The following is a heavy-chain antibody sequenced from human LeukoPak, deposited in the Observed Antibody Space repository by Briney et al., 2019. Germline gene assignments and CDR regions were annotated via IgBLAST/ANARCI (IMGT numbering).Heavy chain of an antibody. J-gene: IGHJ4*02. CDR3: ARDLRGAVAAGTVNDEIDY. CDR2: INPSGGRT. V-gene: IGHV1-46*01. D-gene: IGHD6-13*01. Sequence: AAVKGSCKASGYTFTSYYMHWVRQPPGQGLEWMGVINPSGGRTSYAQKFQGRVTRTRDTSTSTVYMELSSLRSEDTAVYYCARDLRGAVAAGTVNDEIDYWGQGTLVTVSS. CDR1: GYTFTSYY.